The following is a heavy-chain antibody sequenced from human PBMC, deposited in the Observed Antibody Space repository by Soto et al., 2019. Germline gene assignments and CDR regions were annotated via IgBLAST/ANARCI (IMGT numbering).Heavy chain of an antibody. J-gene: IGHJ6*02. V-gene: IGHV1-2*04. CDR2: INPNSGGT. CDR1: GYTFTGYY. CDR3: GRDNGVLDYDILTGYGTYGMDV. Sequence: ASVKVSCKASGYTFTGYYMHWVRQAPGQGLEWMGWINPNSGGTNYAQKFQGWVTMTRDTSISTAYMELSRLRSDDTAVYYCGRDNGVLDYDILTGYGTYGMDVWGQGTTVTVSS. D-gene: IGHD3-9*01.